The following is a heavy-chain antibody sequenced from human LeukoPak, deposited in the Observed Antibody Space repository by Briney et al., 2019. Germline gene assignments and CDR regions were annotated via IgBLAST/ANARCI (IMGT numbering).Heavy chain of an antibody. Sequence: GGALRLSCAASGFTFSSYSMSWVRQAPGKGLEWVSSISSSSSYIYYADSVKGRFTISRDNAKNSLYLQMNNLRAEDTAVYYCARNGQQLAYYFDYWGQGTLVTVSS. J-gene: IGHJ4*02. D-gene: IGHD6-6*01. CDR3: ARNGQQLAYYFDY. V-gene: IGHV3-21*01. CDR1: GFTFSSYS. CDR2: ISSSSSYI.